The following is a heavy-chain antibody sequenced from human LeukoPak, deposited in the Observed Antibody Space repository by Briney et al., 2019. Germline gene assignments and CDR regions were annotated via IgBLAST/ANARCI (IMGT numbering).Heavy chain of an antibody. J-gene: IGHJ5*02. Sequence: PGGSLRLSCAASGFTFNSYWMSWVRQAPGRGLGWVANIKKDGSEKNYVDSVKGRFTISRDNAKNSLYLQMDSLRAEDTAVYYCARFISLGAWGQGTLITVSS. CDR1: GFTFNSYW. D-gene: IGHD3-16*01. CDR2: IKKDGSEK. CDR3: ARFISLGA. V-gene: IGHV3-7*01.